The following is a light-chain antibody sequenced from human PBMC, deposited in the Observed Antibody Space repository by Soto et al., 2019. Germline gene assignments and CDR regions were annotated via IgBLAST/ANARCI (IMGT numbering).Light chain of an antibody. CDR2: GAS. Sequence: EIVLTQSPGTLSLSPGERATLSCRASQSVAKNYLAWYQQEAGQAPRLLIYGASSRATGIPDRFSGSGSVTDFTLTISRLEPEDFAVYYCHQYAASPQTFGQGTKVEIK. CDR1: QSVAKNY. V-gene: IGKV3-20*01. J-gene: IGKJ1*01. CDR3: HQYAASPQT.